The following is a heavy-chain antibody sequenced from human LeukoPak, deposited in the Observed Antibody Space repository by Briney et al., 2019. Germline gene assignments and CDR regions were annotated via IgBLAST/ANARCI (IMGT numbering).Heavy chain of an antibody. D-gene: IGHD1-7*01. CDR3: ARDDKNWNYDR. V-gene: IGHV4-39*07. Sequence: SETLSLTCTVSGDSIGTSGHNWAWIRQPPGEALEWIGSIYYTGRTYFNPSLKSRVTISSDMSKNLFSLKMNSVTAADTAVYYCARDDKNWNYDRWGQGTLVSVSS. CDR1: GDSIGTSGHN. J-gene: IGHJ5*02. CDR2: IYYTGRT.